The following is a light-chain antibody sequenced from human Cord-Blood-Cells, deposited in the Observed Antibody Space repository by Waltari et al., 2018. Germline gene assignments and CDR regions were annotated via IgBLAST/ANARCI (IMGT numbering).Light chain of an antibody. V-gene: IGLV2-23*02. J-gene: IGLJ2*01. CDR3: CSYAGSSTFKVV. Sequence: QSALTQPASVSGSPGQSITISCTGTSSDVGSYTLVSWYQQHPGKAPKLMIYEVSKRPSGVSNRFSGSKSGNTASLTISGLQAEDEADYYCCSYAGSSTFKVVFGGGTKLTVL. CDR1: SSDVGSYTL. CDR2: EVS.